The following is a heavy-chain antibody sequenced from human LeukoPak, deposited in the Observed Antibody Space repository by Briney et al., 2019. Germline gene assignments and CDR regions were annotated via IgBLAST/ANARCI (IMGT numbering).Heavy chain of an antibody. V-gene: IGHV4-61*02. CDR2: IYTSGRT. D-gene: IGHD3-10*01. Sequence: PSETLSLTCTVSGRSISSGSYYWRWILQPAGKGLEWIGRIYTSGRTNYNPSLKSRVTISVDTTKNQFSLKLSSVTAADSAVYCCARVGYYGVVRSFDYWGQGTLVTVSS. J-gene: IGHJ4*02. CDR1: GRSISSGSYY. CDR3: ARVGYYGVVRSFDY.